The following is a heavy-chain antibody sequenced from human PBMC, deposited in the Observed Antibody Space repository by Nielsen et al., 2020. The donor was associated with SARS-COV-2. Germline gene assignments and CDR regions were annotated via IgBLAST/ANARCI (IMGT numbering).Heavy chain of an antibody. CDR2: VENSGST. CDR3: ASCTPGIAAYFDY. J-gene: IGHJ4*02. V-gene: IGHV4-61*01. Sequence: SETLSLTCTVSGGSVNSGSYYWSWIRQPPGKGLEWIGFVENSGSTKYNSSIKSRVTMSVDKSRNQFSLRLRSVSAADTAVYYCASCTPGIAAYFDYWGQGTLVTVSS. CDR1: GGSVNSGSYY. D-gene: IGHD6-13*01.